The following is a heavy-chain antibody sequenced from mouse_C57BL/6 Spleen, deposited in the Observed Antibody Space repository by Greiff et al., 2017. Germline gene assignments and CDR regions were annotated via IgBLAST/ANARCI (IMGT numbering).Heavy chain of an antibody. V-gene: IGHV5-9*01. Sequence: EVQLVESGGGLVKPGGSLKLSCAASGFTFSSYTMSWVRQTPEKRLEWVATISGGGGNTYYPDSVKGRFTISSDNAKNTLCLRMSGLMSVDTALYFCARHWDTSDYRGDDAPLTDSP. D-gene: IGHD4-1*01. CDR3: ARHWDTSDY. CDR2: ISGGGGNT. J-gene: IGHJ2*01. CDR1: GFTFSSYT.